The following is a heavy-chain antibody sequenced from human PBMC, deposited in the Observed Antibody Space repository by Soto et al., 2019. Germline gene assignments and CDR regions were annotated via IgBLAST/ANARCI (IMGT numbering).Heavy chain of an antibody. D-gene: IGHD6-6*01. CDR1: GGSLSSYY. CDR2: IYYSEST. Sequence: SETLSLTCTVSGGSLSSYYWSWIRQPPGTGLEWIGYIYYSESTNYNPSLKSRVTISVDTSKNQFSLNLSSVTAADTAVYYCAITPYSSSGNCYCYMDVWGKGTTVTVSS. J-gene: IGHJ6*03. CDR3: AITPYSSSGNCYCYMDV. V-gene: IGHV4-59*08.